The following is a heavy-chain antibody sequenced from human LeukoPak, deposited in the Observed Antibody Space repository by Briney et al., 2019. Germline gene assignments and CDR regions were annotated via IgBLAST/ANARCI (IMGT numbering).Heavy chain of an antibody. Sequence: PGRSLRLSCAASGFTFSSYGMHWVRQAPGKGLEWVAVISYDGSNKYYADSVKGRFTISRDNSKNTLYLQMNSLRAEDTAVYYCARYAHEDYFDYWGQGTLVTVSS. CDR3: ARYAHEDYFDY. CDR1: GFTFSSYG. J-gene: IGHJ4*02. V-gene: IGHV3-30*03. CDR2: ISYDGSNK. D-gene: IGHD2-2*01.